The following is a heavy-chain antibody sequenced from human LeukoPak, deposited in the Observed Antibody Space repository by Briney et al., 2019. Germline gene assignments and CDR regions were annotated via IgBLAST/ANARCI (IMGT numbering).Heavy chain of an antibody. CDR2: FDPEDGET. J-gene: IGHJ4*02. CDR3: ASPGRGSGYDLRDPFDY. D-gene: IGHD5-12*01. Sequence: ASVKVSCKVSGYTLTELSMHWVRQAPGKGLEWMGGFDPEDGETIYAQKFQGRVTMTEDTSTDTAYMELSSLRSEDTAVYYCASPGRGSGYDLRDPFDYWGQGTLVTVSS. V-gene: IGHV1-24*01. CDR1: GYTLTELS.